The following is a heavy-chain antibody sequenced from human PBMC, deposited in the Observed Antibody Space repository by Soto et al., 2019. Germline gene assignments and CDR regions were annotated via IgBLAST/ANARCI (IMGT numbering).Heavy chain of an antibody. CDR1: GLGIRNYA. Sequence: EVQLLESGGGLVQPGGSLRRPCAAPGLGIRNYALGGFRQFRGKGLEWVSAISDRGATTHYADSVKGRFTISRDTSKNTLYLQMNALRAEDTAVYYCAKDKPGTTSFDYWGQGTLVTVSS. J-gene: IGHJ4*02. CDR2: ISDRGATT. V-gene: IGHV3-23*01. D-gene: IGHD1-1*01. CDR3: AKDKPGTTSFDY.